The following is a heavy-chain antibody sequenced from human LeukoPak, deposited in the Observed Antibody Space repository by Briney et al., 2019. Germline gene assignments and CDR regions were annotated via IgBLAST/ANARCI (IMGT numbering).Heavy chain of an antibody. Sequence: GGSLRLSCAASGFTFSSYGMHWVRQAPGKGLEWVAVISYDGSNKYYADSVKGRFTISRDNSKNTLYLQMSSLRAEDTAVYYCAKVHYGSGTFLGAFDIWGQGTMVTVSS. CDR2: ISYDGSNK. J-gene: IGHJ3*02. D-gene: IGHD3-10*01. CDR3: AKVHYGSGTFLGAFDI. CDR1: GFTFSSYG. V-gene: IGHV3-30*18.